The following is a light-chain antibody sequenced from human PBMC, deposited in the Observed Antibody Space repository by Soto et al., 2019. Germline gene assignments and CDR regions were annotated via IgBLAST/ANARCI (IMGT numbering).Light chain of an antibody. Sequence: EIVMTQSPATLSVSPGDRATLSCRASQSVSSNLAWYQQKPGQAPRLLIYDASTRATGVPARFSGSGSGAEFTLTISSLQSEDFAVYYCQQFNNWPLTFGGGTKVDIK. J-gene: IGKJ4*01. CDR1: QSVSSN. CDR2: DAS. V-gene: IGKV3-15*01. CDR3: QQFNNWPLT.